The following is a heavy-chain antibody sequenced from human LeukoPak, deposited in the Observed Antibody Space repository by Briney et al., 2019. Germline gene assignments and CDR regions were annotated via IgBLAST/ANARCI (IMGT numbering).Heavy chain of an antibody. CDR1: GGSFSGYY. CDR3: ARVLYCGGDCYSNYFDY. J-gene: IGHJ4*02. D-gene: IGHD2-21*02. Sequence: SETLSLTCAVYGGSFSGYYWSWIRQPPGKGLEWIGEINHSGSTNYNPSLKSRVTISVDTSKNQFSPKLSSVTAADTAVYYRARVLYCGGDCYSNYFDYWGQGTLVTVSS. CDR2: INHSGST. V-gene: IGHV4-34*01.